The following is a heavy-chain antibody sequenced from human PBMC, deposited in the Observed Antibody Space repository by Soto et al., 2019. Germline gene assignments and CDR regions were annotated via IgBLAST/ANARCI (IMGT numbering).Heavy chain of an antibody. J-gene: IGHJ4*02. CDR1: GCAFTTYG. Sequence: QVHLVQSGAEAKKPGASVKVSCQGSGCAFTTYGITWVRQAPGQGLEWMGWISAHNGNTNYAQKLQGRVTVTRDTSTSTAYMELRSLRYGDTAVYYCARGRYGDYWGQGALVTVSS. V-gene: IGHV1-18*01. CDR3: ARGRYGDY. CDR2: ISAHNGNT. D-gene: IGHD1-1*01.